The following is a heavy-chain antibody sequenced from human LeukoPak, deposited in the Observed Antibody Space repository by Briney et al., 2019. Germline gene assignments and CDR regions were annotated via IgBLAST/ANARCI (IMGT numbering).Heavy chain of an antibody. CDR2: ISSSGSTI. Sequence: GGSLRLSCAASGFTFSSYEMNWVRQAPGKGLERVSYISSSGSTIYYADSVKGRFTISRDNAKNSLYLQMNSLRAEDTAVYYCARDLVVLRYFDWSGDPWGQGTLVTVSS. J-gene: IGHJ5*02. D-gene: IGHD3-9*01. CDR1: GFTFSSYE. CDR3: ARDLVVLRYFDWSGDP. V-gene: IGHV3-48*03.